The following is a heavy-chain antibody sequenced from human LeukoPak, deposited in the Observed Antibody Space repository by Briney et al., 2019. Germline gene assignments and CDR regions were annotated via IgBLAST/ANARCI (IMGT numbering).Heavy chain of an antibody. V-gene: IGHV1-2*02. J-gene: IGHJ3*02. Sequence: ASVKVSCKASGYTFTGYYMHWVRQAPGQGLEWMGWINPNSGGTNYAQKFQGRVTMTRDTSISTAYMELSRLRSDDTAVYYCARDSFEADDFWSGYYHDAFDIWGQGTMVTVSS. CDR2: INPNSGGT. CDR3: ARDSFEADDFWSGYYHDAFDI. CDR1: GYTFTGYY. D-gene: IGHD3-3*01.